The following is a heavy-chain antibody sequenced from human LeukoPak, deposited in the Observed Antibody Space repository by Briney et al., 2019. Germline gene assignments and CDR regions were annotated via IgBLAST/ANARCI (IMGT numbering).Heavy chain of an antibody. V-gene: IGHV4-39*01. D-gene: IGHD5-18*01. J-gene: IGHJ4*02. CDR3: ARQYSGDSRSPFFDY. CDR1: GGSISSSSYC. CDR2: VCYSGST. Sequence: SETLSLTCTVSGGSISSSSYCWGWIRQPPGKGLEWIGSVCYSGSTYYNPSLKSRVTISVDTSRNQFSLKLSSVTAADTAVYYCARQYSGDSRSPFFDYWGQGTLVTVSS.